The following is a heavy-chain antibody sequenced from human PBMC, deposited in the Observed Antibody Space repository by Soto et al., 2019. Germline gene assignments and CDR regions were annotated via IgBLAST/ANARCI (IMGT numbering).Heavy chain of an antibody. CDR2: INAGNGNT. V-gene: IGHV1-3*01. CDR3: ARYLGARAFDI. J-gene: IGHJ3*02. Sequence: QVQLVQSGAEVKKPGASVKVSCKASGYTFTSYAMHWVRQAPGQRLEWMGWINAGNGNTKYSQKFQGRVTITRDTSASTAYIELSSLRSEDTAVYYCARYLGARAFDIWGQGTMVTVSS. CDR1: GYTFTSYA. D-gene: IGHD3-16*01.